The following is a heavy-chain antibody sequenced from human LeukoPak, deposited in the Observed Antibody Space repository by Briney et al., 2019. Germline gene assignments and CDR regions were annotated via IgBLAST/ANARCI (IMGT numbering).Heavy chain of an antibody. Sequence: GGSLRLSCAASGFTFSTYGLSWVRQAPGKGLEWVSTISPSGVSTYYADSVKGRFTISRDNSKNTLFLQMNSLRAEDTAVYFCAKDLHDSSDYSPPPFDCWGQGTLVTVSS. CDR2: ISPSGVST. CDR3: AKDLHDSSDYSPPPFDC. CDR1: GFTFSTYG. J-gene: IGHJ4*02. D-gene: IGHD3-22*01. V-gene: IGHV3-23*01.